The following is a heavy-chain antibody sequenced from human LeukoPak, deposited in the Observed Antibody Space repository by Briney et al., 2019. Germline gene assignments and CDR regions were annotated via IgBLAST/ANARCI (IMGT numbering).Heavy chain of an antibody. V-gene: IGHV1-2*02. Sequence: ASVKVSCKASGGTSNTSPITWVRQAPGQGLEWMGWINPNSGGTNYAQKFQGRVTMTRDTSISTAYMELSRLRSDDTAVYYCARDSGERGSGSYLIAYWGQGTLVTVSS. CDR3: ARDSGERGSGSYLIAY. CDR2: INPNSGGT. J-gene: IGHJ4*02. D-gene: IGHD3-10*01. CDR1: GGTSNTSP.